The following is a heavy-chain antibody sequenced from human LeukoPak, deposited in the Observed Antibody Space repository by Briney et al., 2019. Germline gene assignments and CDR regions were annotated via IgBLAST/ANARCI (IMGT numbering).Heavy chain of an antibody. CDR3: AKSSAYSGYEVDY. CDR1: GYTFTGYY. J-gene: IGHJ4*02. D-gene: IGHD5-12*01. V-gene: IGHV1-2*02. CDR2: INPNSGGT. Sequence: GASVKVSCKASGYTFTGYYMRWVRQAPGQGLEWMGWINPNSGGTNYAQKFQGRVTMTRDTSISTAYMELSRLRSDDTAMYYCAKSSAYSGYEVDYWGQGSLVTVSS.